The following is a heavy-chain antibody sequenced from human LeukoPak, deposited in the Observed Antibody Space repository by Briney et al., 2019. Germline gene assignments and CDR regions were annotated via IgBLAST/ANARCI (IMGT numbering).Heavy chain of an antibody. Sequence: SETLSLTCTVSGGSISSSSYYWGWIRQPPGKGLEWIGSIYYSGSTYYNPSLKSRVTISVDTSKNQFSLKLSSVTAADTAVYYCAKDPDSSGYYGLGGGYWGQGTLVTVSS. J-gene: IGHJ4*02. D-gene: IGHD3-22*01. V-gene: IGHV4-39*07. CDR1: GGSISSSSYY. CDR2: IYYSGST. CDR3: AKDPDSSGYYGLGGGY.